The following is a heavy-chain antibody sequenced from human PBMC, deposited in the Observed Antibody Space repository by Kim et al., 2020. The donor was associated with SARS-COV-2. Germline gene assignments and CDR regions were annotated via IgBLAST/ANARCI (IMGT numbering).Heavy chain of an antibody. J-gene: IGHJ6*02. CDR1: GGTFSSYA. Sequence: SVKVSCKASGGTFSSYAISWVRQAPGQGLEWMGGIIPIFGTANYAQKFQGRVTITADESTSTAYMELSSLRSEDTAVYYCARDPLTLIVGVEHYYSGIDVWVEGSTV. CDR3: ARDPLTLIVGVEHYYSGIDV. CDR2: IIPIFGTA. V-gene: IGHV1-69*13. D-gene: IGHD1-26*01.